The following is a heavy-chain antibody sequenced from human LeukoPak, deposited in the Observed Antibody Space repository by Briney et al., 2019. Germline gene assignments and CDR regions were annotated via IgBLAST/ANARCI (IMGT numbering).Heavy chain of an antibody. Sequence: SETLSLTCTASGGSISSYYWSWIRQPAGKGLEWIGRIYTSGSTNYNPSLKSRVTMSVDTSKNQFSLKLSSVTAADTAVYYCARAPPVVPAAMFFDYRGQGTLVTVSS. D-gene: IGHD2-2*01. J-gene: IGHJ4*02. V-gene: IGHV4-4*07. CDR1: GGSISSYY. CDR3: ARAPPVVPAAMFFDY. CDR2: IYTSGST.